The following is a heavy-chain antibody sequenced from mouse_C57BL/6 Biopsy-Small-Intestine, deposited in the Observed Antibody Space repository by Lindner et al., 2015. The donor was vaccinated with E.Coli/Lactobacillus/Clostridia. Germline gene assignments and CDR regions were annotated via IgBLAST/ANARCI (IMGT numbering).Heavy chain of an antibody. CDR3: ARREVYYFDY. Sequence: VQLQESGPELVKSGASVKISCKASGYSFTGNHMNWVKQSPEKSLEWIGEINPSTGSTTYNQKFRAKATLTVDKSSSTAYMRFKSLTSEDPAVYYCARREVYYFDYWGQGTTLTVSS. J-gene: IGHJ2*01. V-gene: IGHV1-42*01. CDR2: INPSTGST. CDR1: GYSFTGNH.